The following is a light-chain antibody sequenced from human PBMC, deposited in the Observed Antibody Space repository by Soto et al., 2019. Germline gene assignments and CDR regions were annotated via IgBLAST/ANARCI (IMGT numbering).Light chain of an antibody. J-gene: IGKJ4*01. CDR3: QQANTFPLT. CDR2: ASS. V-gene: IGKV1-12*01. Sequence: DIQMTQSPSSVSASVGDRVTITCRASQTVNNWLAWYQQRPGKAPKLLIHASSTLQGGVPSRFSGSGSGTDFTLTISSLQPEDFATYYCQQANTFPLTFGGGTKVDIK. CDR1: QTVNNW.